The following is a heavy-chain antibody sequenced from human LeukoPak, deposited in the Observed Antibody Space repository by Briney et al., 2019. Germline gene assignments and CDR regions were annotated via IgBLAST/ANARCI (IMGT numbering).Heavy chain of an antibody. CDR3: ARDVDGNLDY. CDR2: MKHDGSAK. V-gene: IGHV3-7*01. CDR1: GFTFSTFW. J-gene: IGHJ4*02. D-gene: IGHD1-14*01. Sequence: GGSLTLSCVGSGFTFSTFWMAWVRQAPGKGLEWVANMKHDGSAKHYVDSVKGRFTISRDNAKNSLYLQMNSLRAEDTAVYYWARDVDGNLDYWGQGTLVTVSS.